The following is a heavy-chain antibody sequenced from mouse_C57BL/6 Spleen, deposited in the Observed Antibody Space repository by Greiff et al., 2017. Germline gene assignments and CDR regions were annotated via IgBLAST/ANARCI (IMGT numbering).Heavy chain of an antibody. J-gene: IGHJ3*01. CDR1: GYTFTSYG. Sequence: VQLQESGAELARPGASVKLSCKASGYTFTSYGISWVKQRTGQGLEWIGEIYPRSGNTYYNEKFKGKATLTADKSSSTAYMELRSLTSEDSAVYFCAREVDGYYEAYWGQGTLVTVSA. V-gene: IGHV1-81*01. D-gene: IGHD2-3*01. CDR2: IYPRSGNT. CDR3: AREVDGYYEAY.